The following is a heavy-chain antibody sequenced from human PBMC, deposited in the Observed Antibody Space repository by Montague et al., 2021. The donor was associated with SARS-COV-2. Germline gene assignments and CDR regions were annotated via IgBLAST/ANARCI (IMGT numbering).Heavy chain of an antibody. CDR3: ARVDNLVQGVLPAEDAFEI. V-gene: IGHV4-31*03. CDR2: IYYSGCT. J-gene: IGHJ3*02. D-gene: IGHD3-10*01. Sequence: TLSLTCTVSGGSISSGGYYWSWIRQHPGKGLEWIGYIYYSGCTYYNPSLKSRVTISVDTSKNQFSLKLSSVTAADTAVYYCARVDNLVQGVLPAEDAFEIWGQGTMVTV. CDR1: GGSISSGGYY.